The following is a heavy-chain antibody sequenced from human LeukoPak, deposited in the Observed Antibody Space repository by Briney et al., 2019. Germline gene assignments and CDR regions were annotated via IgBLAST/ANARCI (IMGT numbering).Heavy chain of an antibody. CDR3: AKDEGYDGYNLK. D-gene: IGHD5-24*01. Sequence: PGRSLRLSCAGSGFTFSNYGMHWVRQAPGKGLEWVAFIRYDGSNKYYADSVKGRFTISRDNSKNTLYLQMNSLRAEDTAVYYCAKDEGYDGYNLKWGQGTLVTVSS. CDR2: IRYDGSNK. V-gene: IGHV3-30*02. CDR1: GFTFSNYG. J-gene: IGHJ4*02.